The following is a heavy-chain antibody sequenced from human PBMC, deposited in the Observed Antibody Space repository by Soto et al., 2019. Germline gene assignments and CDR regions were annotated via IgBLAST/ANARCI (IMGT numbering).Heavy chain of an antibody. D-gene: IGHD3-3*01. CDR1: GYTFTSYG. V-gene: IGHV1-18*04. Sequence: ASVKVSCKASGYTFTSYGISWVRQAPGQGLEWMGWISAYNGNTNYAQKLQGRVTMTTDTSTSTACMELRSLRSDDTAVYYCARAPSIFGVVITIPDFDYWGQGTLVTVSS. CDR2: ISAYNGNT. J-gene: IGHJ4*02. CDR3: ARAPSIFGVVITIPDFDY.